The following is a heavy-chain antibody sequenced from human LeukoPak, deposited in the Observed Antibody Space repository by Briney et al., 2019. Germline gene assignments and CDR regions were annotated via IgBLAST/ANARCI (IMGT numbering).Heavy chain of an antibody. CDR1: GFTFSSYA. CDR2: ISGSGGST. J-gene: IGHJ4*02. V-gene: IGHV3-23*01. CDR3: ARGGPAAGRFDY. Sequence: PRGSLRLSCAASGFTFSSYAMSWVRQAPGKGLERVSAISGSGGSTYYADSVKGRFTISRDNSKNTLYLQMNSLRAEDTAVYYCARGGPAAGRFDYWGQGTLVTVSS. D-gene: IGHD6-13*01.